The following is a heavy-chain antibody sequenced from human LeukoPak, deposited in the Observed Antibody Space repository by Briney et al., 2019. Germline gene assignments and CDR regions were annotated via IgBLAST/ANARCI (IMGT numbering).Heavy chain of an antibody. CDR1: GGSISSYY. V-gene: IGHV4-4*07. CDR3: ARAKGGYYYGSGSYYTPYFDY. J-gene: IGHJ4*02. Sequence: SETLSLTCTVSGGSISSYYWSWIRQPAGKGLEWIGRIYTSGSTNYNPSLKSRVTMSVDTSKNQFSLKLSSVTAADTAVYYCARAKGGYYYGSGSYYTPYFDYWGQGTLVTVSS. D-gene: IGHD3-10*01. CDR2: IYTSGST.